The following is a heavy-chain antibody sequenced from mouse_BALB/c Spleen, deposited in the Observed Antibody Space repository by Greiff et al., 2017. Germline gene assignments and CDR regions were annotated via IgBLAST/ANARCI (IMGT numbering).Heavy chain of an antibody. Sequence: QVQLQQSGPELVKPGASVKISCKASGYAFSSSWMNWVKQRPGQGLEWIGRIYPGDGDTNYNGKFKGKATLTADKSSSTAYMQLSSLTSVDSAVYFCARGGDGYYYFDVWGAGTTVTVSS. J-gene: IGHJ1*01. V-gene: IGHV1-82*01. CDR3: ARGGDGYYYFDV. CDR2: IYPGDGDT. D-gene: IGHD2-3*01. CDR1: GYAFSSSW.